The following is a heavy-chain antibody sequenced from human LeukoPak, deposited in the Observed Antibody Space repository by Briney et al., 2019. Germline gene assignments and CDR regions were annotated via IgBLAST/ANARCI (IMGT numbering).Heavy chain of an antibody. D-gene: IGHD2-2*01. V-gene: IGHV4-59*01. CDR2: IYYGGST. CDR1: GGSISSYY. J-gene: IGHJ4*02. Sequence: SETLFLTRTVSGGSISSYYWSWVRQPPRKGLEWVGYIYYGGSTNYNPSLKSRVTISVDTSKSQFSLKLSSVTAADTALYYCARGDCSSSSCLFDYWGEGTLVTVSS. CDR3: ARGDCSSSSCLFDY.